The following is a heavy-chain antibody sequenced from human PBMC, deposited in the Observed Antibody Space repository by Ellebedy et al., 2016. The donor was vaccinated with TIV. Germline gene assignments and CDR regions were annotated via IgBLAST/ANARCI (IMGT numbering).Heavy chain of an antibody. Sequence: ASVKVSCKAFGGTFGTYALNWVRQAPGQGLEWIGAFLPMFGTATSAQKFQGRVTITADESMTTAYMDLSSLRSEDTAVYYCARVRWATVARGVPFHYGMDVWGQGTTVTVSS. CDR2: FLPMFGTA. V-gene: IGHV1-69*13. CDR1: GGTFGTYA. J-gene: IGHJ6*02. D-gene: IGHD3-10*01. CDR3: ARVRWATVARGVPFHYGMDV.